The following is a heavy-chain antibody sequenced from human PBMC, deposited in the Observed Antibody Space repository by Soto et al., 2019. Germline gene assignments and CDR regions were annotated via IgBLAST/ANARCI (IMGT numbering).Heavy chain of an antibody. CDR1: GGSFSGYY. CDR2: INHSGST. V-gene: IGHV4-34*01. Sequence: QVQLQQWGAGRLKPSETLSLTCAVYGGSFSGYYWSWIRQPPGKGLEWIGEINHSGSTNYNPSLKSRVTISVDTSKNQFSLKLSSVTAADTAVYYCARGKVLRGWFDPWGQGTLVTVSS. D-gene: IGHD3-3*01. J-gene: IGHJ5*02. CDR3: ARGKVLRGWFDP.